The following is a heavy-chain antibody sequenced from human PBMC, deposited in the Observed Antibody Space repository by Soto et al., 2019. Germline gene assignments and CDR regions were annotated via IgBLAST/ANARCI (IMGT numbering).Heavy chain of an antibody. Sequence: QVQLVQSGAEVKKPGASVKVSCKASGYTFTSYDINWVRQATGQGLEWMGWMNPNSGNTGYAQKFQGRVTMTRNTSISTAYMELSSLRSEDTAVYFCARERSAAGTGWFDPWGQGTRVTVSS. V-gene: IGHV1-8*01. CDR1: GYTFTSYD. CDR3: ARERSAAGTGWFDP. CDR2: MNPNSGNT. J-gene: IGHJ5*02. D-gene: IGHD6-13*01.